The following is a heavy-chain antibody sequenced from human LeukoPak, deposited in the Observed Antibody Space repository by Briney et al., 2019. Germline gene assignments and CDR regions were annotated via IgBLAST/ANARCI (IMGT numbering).Heavy chain of an antibody. CDR2: MSATGSDI. D-gene: IGHD4-17*01. CDR3: AKLLNDYGDYYFDY. CDR1: GFTFRSYG. V-gene: IGHV3-23*01. J-gene: IGHJ4*02. Sequence: GGSLRLSCAASGFTFRSYGMSWVRQAPGKGLQWVSTMSATGSDIHYADSVKGRFTISRDNSKNTLYLQMNSLRAEDTAVYYCAKLLNDYGDYYFDYWGQGTLVTVSS.